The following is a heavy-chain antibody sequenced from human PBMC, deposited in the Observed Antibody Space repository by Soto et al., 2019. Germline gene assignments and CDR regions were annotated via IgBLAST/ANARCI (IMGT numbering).Heavy chain of an antibody. D-gene: IGHD3-10*01. CDR3: ARTTAGGSETSYNSCFDT. V-gene: IGHV4-34*01. J-gene: IGHJ5*02. CDR1: GGSFSGYY. Sequence: PSETLSLTCAVYGGSFSGYYWSWIRQPPGRGLEWIGEINHSGTTNNNPSLKSRVTISVDTSKNQFSLKVSSVTAADTAVYYCARTTAGGSETSYNSCFDTWGQGTLVTVSS. CDR2: INHSGTT.